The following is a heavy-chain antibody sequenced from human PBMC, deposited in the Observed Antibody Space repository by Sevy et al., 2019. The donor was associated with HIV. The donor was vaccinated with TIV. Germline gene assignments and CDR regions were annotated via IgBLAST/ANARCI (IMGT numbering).Heavy chain of an antibody. CDR3: ARGSSTTRAFDI. CDR2: IIPTLGIA. Sequence: ASVKVSCKASGGTFSSYAISWVRQAPGQGLEWMGRIIPTLGIANYAQKFQGRVTLTADKSTSTGYMELSSLRSEDTAVYYCARGSSTTRAFDIWGQGTMVTVSS. J-gene: IGHJ3*02. D-gene: IGHD2-2*01. V-gene: IGHV1-69*04. CDR1: GGTFSSYA.